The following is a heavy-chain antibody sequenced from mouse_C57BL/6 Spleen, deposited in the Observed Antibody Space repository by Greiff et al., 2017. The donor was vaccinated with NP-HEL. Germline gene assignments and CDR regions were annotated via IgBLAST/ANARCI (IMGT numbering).Heavy chain of an antibody. J-gene: IGHJ4*01. CDR1: GYTFTSYW. Sequence: QVQLQQPGAELVKPGASVKLSCKASGYTFTSYWMHWVKQRPGQGLEWIGMIHPNSGSTNYNEKFKSKATLTVDKSSSTAYMQLSSLTSEDSAVYYCARGGLRPNYYARDYWGQGTSVTVSS. D-gene: IGHD3-1*01. CDR3: ARGGLRPNYYARDY. V-gene: IGHV1-64*01. CDR2: IHPNSGST.